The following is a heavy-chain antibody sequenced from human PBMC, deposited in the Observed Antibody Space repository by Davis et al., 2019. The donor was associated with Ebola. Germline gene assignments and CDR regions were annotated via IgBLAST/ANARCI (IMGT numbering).Heavy chain of an antibody. D-gene: IGHD3-10*01. J-gene: IGHJ4*02. CDR2: SRNKGNKYNT. CDR1: GFTFSDHD. V-gene: IGHV3-72*01. Sequence: PGGSLRLSCAASGFTFSDHDVDWVRQAPGKGLEWVGRSRNKGNKYNTEYAASVKGRFTFSRDDSKNSVYLQMNSLKTEDTAVYYCSRWVRGEPDWGQGTLVTVSS. CDR3: SRWVRGEPD.